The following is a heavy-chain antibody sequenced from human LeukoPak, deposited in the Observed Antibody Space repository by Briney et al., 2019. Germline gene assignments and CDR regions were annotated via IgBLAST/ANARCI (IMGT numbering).Heavy chain of an antibody. V-gene: IGHV3-11*04. CDR3: ARDFSIWSGYYTDY. Sequence: GGSLRLSCAASRFTFRDHFMSWIRQPPGKGLEYVSYISSSGSDTYYSDSVKGRFTVSRDNAKNSLYLQMNSLRAEDTAVYYCARDFSIWSGYYTDYWGQGTLVTVSS. J-gene: IGHJ4*02. CDR2: ISSSGSDT. D-gene: IGHD3-3*01. CDR1: RFTFRDHF.